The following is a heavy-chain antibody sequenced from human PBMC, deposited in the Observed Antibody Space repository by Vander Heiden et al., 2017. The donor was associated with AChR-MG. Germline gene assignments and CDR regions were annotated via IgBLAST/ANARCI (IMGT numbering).Heavy chain of an antibody. Sequence: EVQLVESGGGLVKPGGSLRLSCAASGFTFSSYSMNWVRQAPGKGLEWVSSISSSSSYIYYADSVKGRFTISRDNAKNSLYLQMNSLRAEDTAVYYCASVRGRLVDFDYWGQGTLVTVSS. CDR2: ISSSSSYI. D-gene: IGHD3-9*01. V-gene: IGHV3-21*01. CDR3: ASVRGRLVDFDY. J-gene: IGHJ4*02. CDR1: GFTFSSYS.